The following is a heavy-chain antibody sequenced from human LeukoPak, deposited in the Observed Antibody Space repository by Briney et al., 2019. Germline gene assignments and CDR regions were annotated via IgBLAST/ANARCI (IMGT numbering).Heavy chain of an antibody. CDR3: ARDRSLGDYEVIY. CDR1: GFPFSTYS. J-gene: IGHJ4*02. CDR2: ITSTSDTI. V-gene: IGHV3-48*01. Sequence: PGGSLRLSCVTSGFPFSTYSMNWVRQAPGKGLEWLSYITSTSDTIYYADSVKGRFTISRDNSKNTLYLQMNSLRAEDTAVYYCARDRSLGDYEVIYWGQGTLVTVSS. D-gene: IGHD4-17*01.